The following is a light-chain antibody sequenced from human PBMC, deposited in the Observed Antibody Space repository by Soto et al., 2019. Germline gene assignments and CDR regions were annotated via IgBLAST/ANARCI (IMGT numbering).Light chain of an antibody. Sequence: EVVLTRSPATLSLSPGERATLSCRASQSVSDYLAWYQQKPGQAPRLLIYDASNRATGIPARFSGSGFGTDFTLTISSLEPEDFAVYYCEQRSIWPLYTFGQGTKVDIK. CDR1: QSVSDY. CDR3: EQRSIWPLYT. V-gene: IGKV3-11*01. J-gene: IGKJ2*01. CDR2: DAS.